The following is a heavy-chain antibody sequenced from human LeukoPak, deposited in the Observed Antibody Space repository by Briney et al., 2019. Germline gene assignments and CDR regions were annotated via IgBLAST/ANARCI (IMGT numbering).Heavy chain of an antibody. CDR3: ARSSSGWSYLDV. J-gene: IGHJ6*04. D-gene: IGHD6-19*01. CDR1: GYTFTRYY. V-gene: IGHV1-46*01. CDR2: IIPGGGST. Sequence: ASVKVSCKASGYTFTRYYMSWVRQAPGQGLEWMGIIIPGGGSTSYAQKFQGRVTMTRDMSTSTVYMELSSLRSDDTAVYYCARSSSGWSYLDVWGKGTTVTISS.